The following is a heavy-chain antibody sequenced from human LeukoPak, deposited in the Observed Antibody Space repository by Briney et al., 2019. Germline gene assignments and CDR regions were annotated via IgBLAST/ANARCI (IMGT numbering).Heavy chain of an antibody. D-gene: IGHD3-10*01. CDR1: GASISSGGYY. Sequence: PSQTLSLTCTVSGASISSGGYYWSWIRQHPGPGLAWLGCIYYSGSTYYSPSLTSRVTISVDISMNLFSLKLSSVTAADTAVYYCAKDSGEFRGVLMPNWFDSWGQVTLVIVSS. CDR2: IYYSGST. CDR3: AKDSGEFRGVLMPNWFDS. J-gene: IGHJ5*01. V-gene: IGHV4-31*03.